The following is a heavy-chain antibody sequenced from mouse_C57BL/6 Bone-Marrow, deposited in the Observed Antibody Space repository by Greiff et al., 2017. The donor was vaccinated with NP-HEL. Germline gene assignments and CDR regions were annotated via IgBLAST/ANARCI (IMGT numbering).Heavy chain of an antibody. CDR2: IRSKSNNYAT. CDR3: VRQEDSNYGYYAMDY. J-gene: IGHJ4*01. V-gene: IGHV10-1*01. Sequence: EVQLVESGGGLVQPKGSLKLSCAASGFSFNTYAMNWVRQAPGKGLEWVARIRSKSNNYATYYADSVKDRFTISRDDSESMLYLQMNNLKTEDTAMYYCVRQEDSNYGYYAMDYWGQGTSVTVSS. D-gene: IGHD2-5*01. CDR1: GFSFNTYA.